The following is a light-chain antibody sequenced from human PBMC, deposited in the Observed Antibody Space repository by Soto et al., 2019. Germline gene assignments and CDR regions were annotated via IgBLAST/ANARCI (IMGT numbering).Light chain of an antibody. Sequence: EIVLTHSPATLSLSPGRRASLSRWGRQSVSSYLAWYQQKPGLAPRLLIYDASNRATGIPARFSGSGSGTDFTLTLSSLEPEDFAVYYCQHRIIWPVSFGQGTRLEIK. J-gene: IGKJ5*01. V-gene: IGKV3-11*01. CDR1: QSVSSY. CDR2: DAS. CDR3: QHRIIWPVS.